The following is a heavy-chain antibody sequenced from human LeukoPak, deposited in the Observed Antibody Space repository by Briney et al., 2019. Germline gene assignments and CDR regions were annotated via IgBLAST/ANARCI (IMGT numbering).Heavy chain of an antibody. Sequence: PGGSLRLSCAAPGFTFSSYNMNWVRQAPGKGLEWVSSITSSTIYIYYADSVKGRFTISRDNAKNSLYLQMNSLRAEDTAVYYCARDPVPYSSGWYYFDYWGQGTLVTVSS. CDR3: ARDPVPYSSGWYYFDY. CDR2: ITSSTIYI. D-gene: IGHD6-19*01. J-gene: IGHJ4*02. V-gene: IGHV3-21*01. CDR1: GFTFSSYN.